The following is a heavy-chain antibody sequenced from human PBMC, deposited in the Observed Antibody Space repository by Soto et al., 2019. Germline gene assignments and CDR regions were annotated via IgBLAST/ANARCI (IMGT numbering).Heavy chain of an antibody. Sequence: QMQLQESGPGLVKPSETLSLTCTVSGGSISIRDYYWGWIRQPPGKGLEWIGGVYYSGTTYYNPSLKSRVTISVDTSKNQFSLKVSSVTAADTAVYYCARESRYNWFDPWGQGTLVTVSS. CDR2: VYYSGTT. CDR1: GGSISIRDYY. V-gene: IGHV4-39*02. CDR3: ARESRYNWFDP. J-gene: IGHJ5*02.